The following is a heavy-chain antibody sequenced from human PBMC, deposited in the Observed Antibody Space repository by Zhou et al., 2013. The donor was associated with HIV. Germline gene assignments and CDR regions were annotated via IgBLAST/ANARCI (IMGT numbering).Heavy chain of an antibody. CDR1: GYTFTGYY. D-gene: IGHD3-22*01. V-gene: IGHV1-2*02. CDR3: ARDDSLSTYYYDSSGYSEDAFDI. Sequence: QVQLVQSGAEVKKPGASVKVSCKASGYTFTGYYMHWVRQAPGQGLEWMGWINPNSGGTNYAQKFQGRVTMTRDTSISTAYMELSRLRSDDTAVYFCARDDSLSTYYYDSSGYSEDAFDIWGQGTMVTRLF. J-gene: IGHJ3*02. CDR2: INPNSGGT.